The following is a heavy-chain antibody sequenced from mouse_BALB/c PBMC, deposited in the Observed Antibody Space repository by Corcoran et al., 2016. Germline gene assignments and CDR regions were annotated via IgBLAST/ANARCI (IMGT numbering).Heavy chain of an antibody. CDR3: ARGGKLRLPYYCDY. J-gene: IGHJ2*01. V-gene: IGHV14-3*02. CDR2: IDPANGNT. Sequence: EVQLQQSGAELVKPGASVKLSCTASGFNIKDTYMHWVKQRPEQGLEWSGRIDPANGNTKYDPKFQGKATITADTSSNTAYLQLSSLTSEDTAVYYCARGGKLRLPYYCDYWGQGTTLTVSS. D-gene: IGHD1-2*01. CDR1: GFNIKDTY.